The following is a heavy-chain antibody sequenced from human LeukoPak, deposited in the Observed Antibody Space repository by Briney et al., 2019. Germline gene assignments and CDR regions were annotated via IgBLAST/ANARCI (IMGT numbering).Heavy chain of an antibody. CDR2: ISGSGGST. D-gene: IGHD2-15*01. Sequence: PGGSLRLSCAASGFTFSSYAMSWVRQAPGKGLEWVSAISGSGGSTYYADSVKGRFTISRDNSKNTLYLQMNSLRAEDTAVYYCAKIPPRCSGGSCYSGNDYWGQGTLVTVSS. CDR3: AKIPPRCSGGSCYSGNDY. V-gene: IGHV3-23*01. J-gene: IGHJ4*02. CDR1: GFTFSSYA.